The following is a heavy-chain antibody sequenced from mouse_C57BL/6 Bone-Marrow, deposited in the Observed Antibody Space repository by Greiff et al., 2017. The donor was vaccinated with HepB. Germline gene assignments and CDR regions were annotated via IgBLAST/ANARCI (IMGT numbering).Heavy chain of an antibody. D-gene: IGHD2-4*01. CDR2: FYPGSGSI. CDR1: GYTFTEYT. CDR3: ARHEEKGYDYDGWFAY. V-gene: IGHV1-62-2*01. Sequence: VQLQQSGAELVKPGASVKLSCKASGYTFTEYTIHWVKQRSGQGLEWIGWFYPGSGSIKYNEKFKDKATLTADKSSITVYMELSRLTSEDSAVYFCARHEEKGYDYDGWFAYWGQGTLVTVSA. J-gene: IGHJ3*01.